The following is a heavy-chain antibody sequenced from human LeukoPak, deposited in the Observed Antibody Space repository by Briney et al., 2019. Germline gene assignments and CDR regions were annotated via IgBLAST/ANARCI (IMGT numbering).Heavy chain of an antibody. D-gene: IGHD6-25*01. J-gene: IGHJ4*02. CDR3: ARHPWSGAAGYYCDS. CDR2: IYYSGNT. Sequence: PSETLSLTCTVSGGSTSSSSYYWGWIRQPPGKGPEWIGSIYYSGNTYYNPSLKSRVTISVDTSKNQFSLNLNSMSAADAGVYYCARHPWSGAAGYYCDSWGQGTLVSLSS. V-gene: IGHV4-39*01. CDR1: GGSTSSSSYY.